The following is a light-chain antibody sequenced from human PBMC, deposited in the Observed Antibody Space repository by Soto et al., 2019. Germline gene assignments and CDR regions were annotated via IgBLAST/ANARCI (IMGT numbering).Light chain of an antibody. Sequence: EIVMTQSPATLSVSPGERATLSCRARQSLSNNLAWYQQKPGQAPRLLIYSTSTRATGIPARLSGSGSGTEFTLTISILQSEDFAVYYCQQYNTWPLAFGGGTKVETK. CDR2: STS. J-gene: IGKJ4*01. CDR1: QSLSNN. V-gene: IGKV3-15*01. CDR3: QQYNTWPLA.